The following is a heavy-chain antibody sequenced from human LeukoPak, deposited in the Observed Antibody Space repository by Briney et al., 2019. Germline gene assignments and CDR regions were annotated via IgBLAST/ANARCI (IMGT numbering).Heavy chain of an antibody. Sequence: GGSLRLSCAVSGFTFSHYGMHWVRQAPGKGLEWVAVIWHDGSHKYYADSVKDRFTISRDDSKNTPYLQMNSLRAEDTAVYYCARDDILTGYTIDYWGQGTLVTVSS. J-gene: IGHJ4*02. CDR2: IWHDGSHK. CDR1: GFTFSHYG. V-gene: IGHV3-33*01. D-gene: IGHD3-9*01. CDR3: ARDDILTGYTIDY.